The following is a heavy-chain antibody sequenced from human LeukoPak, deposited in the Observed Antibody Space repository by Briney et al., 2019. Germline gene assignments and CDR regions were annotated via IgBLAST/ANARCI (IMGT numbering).Heavy chain of an antibody. V-gene: IGHV1-18*04. CDR1: GYTFTSYG. CDR3: AREAGDYVWGSYRPPEPDY. Sequence: ASVKVSCKASGYTFTSYGISWMRQAPGQGLEWMGWISAYNDNTNYAQKLQGRVTMTTDTSTSTAYMELRSLRSDDTAVYYCAREAGDYVWGSYRPPEPDYWGQGTLVTVSS. J-gene: IGHJ4*02. CDR2: ISAYNDNT. D-gene: IGHD3-16*02.